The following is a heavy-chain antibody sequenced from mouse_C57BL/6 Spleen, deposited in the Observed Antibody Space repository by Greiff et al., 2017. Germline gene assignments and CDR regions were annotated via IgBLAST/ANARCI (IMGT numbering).Heavy chain of an antibody. CDR2: IYPGDGDT. J-gene: IGHJ3*01. CDR1: GYAFSSSW. CDR3: ARYTTVVATERGLAY. V-gene: IGHV1-82*01. Sequence: QVQLQQSGPELVKPGASVKISCKASGYAFSSSWMNWVKQRPGKGLEWIGRIYPGDGDTNYNGKFKGKATLTADKSSSTAYMQLSSLTSEDSAVYFWARYTTVVATERGLAYWGQGTLVTVSA. D-gene: IGHD1-1*01.